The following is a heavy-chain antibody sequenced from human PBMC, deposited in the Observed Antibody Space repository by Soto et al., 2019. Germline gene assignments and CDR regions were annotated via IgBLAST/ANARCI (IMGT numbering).Heavy chain of an antibody. D-gene: IGHD3-9*01. J-gene: IGHJ5*02. CDR1: GGSISSSSYY. CDR2: IYYSGST. CDR3: ARSLFLTYYDILTGYSKFDP. Sequence: LETLSLTCTVSGGSISSSSYYWGWIRQPPGKGLEWIGSIYYSGSTYYNPSLKSRVTISVDTSKNQFSLKLSSVTAADTAVYYCARSLFLTYYDILTGYSKFDPWGQGTLVTVSS. V-gene: IGHV4-39*01.